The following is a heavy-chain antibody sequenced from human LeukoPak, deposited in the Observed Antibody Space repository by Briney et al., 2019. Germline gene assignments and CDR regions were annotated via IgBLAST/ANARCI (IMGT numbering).Heavy chain of an antibody. D-gene: IGHD6-19*01. CDR2: ISSSSYI. CDR3: ARRWLPDDAFDI. J-gene: IGHJ3*02. Sequence: GGSLRLSCAASGFTFSSYSMNWVRQAPGKGLEWVSSISSSSYIYYADSVKGRFTISRDNAKNSLYLQMNSLRAEDTAVYYCARRWLPDDAFDIWGQGTMVTVSS. CDR1: GFTFSSYS. V-gene: IGHV3-21*01.